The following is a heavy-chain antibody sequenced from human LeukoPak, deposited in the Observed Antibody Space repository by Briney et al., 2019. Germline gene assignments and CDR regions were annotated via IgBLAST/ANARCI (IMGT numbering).Heavy chain of an antibody. CDR3: VRDGVAY. V-gene: IGHV3-30*19. D-gene: IGHD2-15*01. CDR2: ISYDGTKK. J-gene: IGHJ4*02. CDR1: GFTFNCCG. Sequence: GRSLRLSCAASGFTFNCCGMYWVRQAPGKGLEWVAIISYDGTKKYYADSVKGRFTISRDNSKSTVYLQMNSLRVEDTAVYYCVRDGVAYWGQGALVTVSS.